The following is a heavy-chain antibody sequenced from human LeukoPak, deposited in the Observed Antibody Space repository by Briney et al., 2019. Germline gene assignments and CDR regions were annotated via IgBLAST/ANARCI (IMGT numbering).Heavy chain of an antibody. CDR1: GFTVSTNY. D-gene: IGHD6-6*01. J-gene: IGHJ1*01. CDR3: ARDHSPEYNSSAGYFQL. CDR2: IYSGGST. Sequence: PGGSLRLSCAASGFTVSTNYMSWVRRAPGKGMEWVSVIYSGGSTYYADSVKGRFTFSRDNSKTTLYLQMSSLRAEDTAVYYCARDHSPEYNSSAGYFQLWGQGTLVTVSS. V-gene: IGHV3-66*01.